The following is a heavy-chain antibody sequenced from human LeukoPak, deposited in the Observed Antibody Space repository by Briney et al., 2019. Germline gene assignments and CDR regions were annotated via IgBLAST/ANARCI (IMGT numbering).Heavy chain of an antibody. CDR1: GFTFSSYA. Sequence: GRSLRLSCAASGFTFSSYAMHWVRQAPGKGLEWVAVISYDGSNKYYADSVKGRFTISRDNSKNTLYLQMNSLRAEDTAVYYCARARWYDAFDIWGQGTVVTVSS. CDR2: ISYDGSNK. D-gene: IGHD2-15*01. CDR3: ARARWYDAFDI. J-gene: IGHJ3*02. V-gene: IGHV3-30-3*01.